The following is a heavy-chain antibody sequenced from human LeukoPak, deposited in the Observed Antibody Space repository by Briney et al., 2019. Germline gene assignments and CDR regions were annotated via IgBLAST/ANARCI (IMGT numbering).Heavy chain of an antibody. Sequence: GGSLRLSCAASGFTFSFTNAWMNWVRQALGKGLEWVGHIKSKSEGVTTDFAAPVKGRFTISRDDSKNTVYLQMNSLKTEDTAVYYCATPPGYWGSAPFDFWGQGTVVTVSS. CDR3: ATPPGYWGSAPFDF. D-gene: IGHD7-27*01. CDR2: IKSKSEGVTT. CDR1: GFTFSFTNAW. J-gene: IGHJ4*02. V-gene: IGHV3-15*01.